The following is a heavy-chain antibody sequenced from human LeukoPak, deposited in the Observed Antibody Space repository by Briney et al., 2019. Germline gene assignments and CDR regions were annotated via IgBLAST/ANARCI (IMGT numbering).Heavy chain of an antibody. D-gene: IGHD3-9*01. Sequence: GGSLRLSCAASGFTFSSYAMTWVRQAPGKGLEWVAVISYDGSNKYYADSVKGRFTISRDNSKNTLYLQMNSLKTEDTAVYYCTTDEGSYYDILTGYHYFDYWGQGTLVTVSS. CDR2: ISYDGSNK. J-gene: IGHJ4*02. CDR3: TTDEGSYYDILTGYHYFDY. CDR1: GFTFSSYA. V-gene: IGHV3-30-3*01.